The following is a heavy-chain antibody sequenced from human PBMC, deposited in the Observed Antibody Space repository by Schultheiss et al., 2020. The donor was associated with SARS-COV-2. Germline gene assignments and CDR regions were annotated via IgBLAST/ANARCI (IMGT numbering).Heavy chain of an antibody. CDR2: INPNSGGT. D-gene: IGHD4-17*01. Sequence: ASVKVSCKASGCSFTGYYMHWVRQAPGQGLEWMGWINPNSGGTNYAQKFQGRVTMTRDTSNSKASMALSRLRSDDTAVYYCSRAGSRKLTTDLYFDLWGRGTRVTVS. J-gene: IGHJ2*01. V-gene: IGHV1-2*02. CDR3: SRAGSRKLTTDLYFDL. CDR1: GCSFTGYY.